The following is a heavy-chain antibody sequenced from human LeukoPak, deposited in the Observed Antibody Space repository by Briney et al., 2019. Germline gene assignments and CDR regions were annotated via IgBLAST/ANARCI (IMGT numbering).Heavy chain of an antibody. Sequence: GGSLRLSCAASGFTFDDYGMSWVRQAPGKGLEWVSGINWNGGSTGYADSVKGRFTISRDNAKNSLYLQMNSLRAEDTAVYYCARERGYSYGYYFDYWGQGTLVTVSS. CDR2: INWNGGST. CDR3: ARERGYSYGYYFDY. CDR1: GFTFDDYG. J-gene: IGHJ4*02. D-gene: IGHD5-18*01. V-gene: IGHV3-20*04.